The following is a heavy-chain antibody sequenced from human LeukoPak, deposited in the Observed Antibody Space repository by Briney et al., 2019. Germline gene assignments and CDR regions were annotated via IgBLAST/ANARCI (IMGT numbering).Heavy chain of an antibody. CDR3: GKKGCSSTSCYGSHFDY. Sequence: PGGSLRLSCAASGFTFSSYAMSWVRQAPGKGLEWVSAISGSGGSTYYADSVKGRFTISRDNSKNTLYLQMNSLRAEDTAVYYCGKKGCSSTSCYGSHFDYWGQGTLVTVSS. J-gene: IGHJ4*02. V-gene: IGHV3-23*01. CDR2: ISGSGGST. D-gene: IGHD2-2*01. CDR1: GFTFSSYA.